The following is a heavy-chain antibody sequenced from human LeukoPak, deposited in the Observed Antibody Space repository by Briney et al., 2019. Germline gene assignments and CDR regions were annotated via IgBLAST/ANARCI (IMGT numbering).Heavy chain of an antibody. CDR1: GFTFSSYA. CDR3: ARSSIATTHPSWFDP. CDR2: ISYDGSNK. D-gene: IGHD6-6*01. Sequence: PGRSLRLSCAASGFTFSSYAMHWVRQAPGKGLEWVAVISYDGSNKYYADSVEGRFTISRDNSKNTLYLQMNSLRAEDTAVYYCARSSIATTHPSWFDPWGQGTLVTVSS. J-gene: IGHJ5*02. V-gene: IGHV3-30-3*01.